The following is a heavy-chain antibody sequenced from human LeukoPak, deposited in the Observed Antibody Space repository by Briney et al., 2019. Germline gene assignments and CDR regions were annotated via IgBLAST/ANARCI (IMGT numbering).Heavy chain of an antibody. CDR1: GFTFSTYS. V-gene: IGHV3-21*01. CDR3: ARYCSSSRCLYYYHMDV. CDR2: ISGGNSYI. J-gene: IGHJ6*03. Sequence: PGGSLRLSCAASGFTFSTYSMNWVPQAPGKGLEWVSSISGGNSYIYYADSVKGRFTISRDDAKNSLYLQMNSLRAEDTAVYYCARYCSSSRCLYYYHMDVWGKGTTVTVSS. D-gene: IGHD2-2*01.